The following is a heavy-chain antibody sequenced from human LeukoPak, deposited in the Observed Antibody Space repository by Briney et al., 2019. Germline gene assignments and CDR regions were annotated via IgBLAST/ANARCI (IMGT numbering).Heavy chain of an antibody. Sequence: SETLSLTCTVSGGSISTSNYYWGWIRQPPGKGLEWIASIYDSATTYYNPSLKSRVIISVDTSKNQFSLKLSSVTAADTAVYYCARGTGFGEPLDYWGQGTLVPVSS. CDR3: ARGTGFGEPLDY. J-gene: IGHJ4*02. CDR1: GGSISTSNYY. D-gene: IGHD3-10*01. CDR2: IYDSATT. V-gene: IGHV4-39*07.